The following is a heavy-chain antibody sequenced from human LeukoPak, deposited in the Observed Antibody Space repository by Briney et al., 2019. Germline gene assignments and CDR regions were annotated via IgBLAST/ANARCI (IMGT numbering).Heavy chain of an antibody. V-gene: IGHV3-74*01. Sequence: PGGSLRLSCAASGFTFSSYWMHWVRQAPGKGLVWVSRINSDGSSTSYADSVKGRFTISRDNAKNSLYLQMNSLRAEDTAVYYCARAADILTGYYHFDYWGQGTLVTVSS. CDR3: ARAADILTGYYHFDY. CDR2: INSDGSST. J-gene: IGHJ4*02. CDR1: GFTFSSYW. D-gene: IGHD3-9*01.